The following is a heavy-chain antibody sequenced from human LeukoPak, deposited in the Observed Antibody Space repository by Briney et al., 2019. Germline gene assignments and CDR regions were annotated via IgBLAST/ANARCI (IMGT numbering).Heavy chain of an antibody. CDR3: ARDHFDYRLDY. CDR1: GFTFSSYA. J-gene: IGHJ4*02. CDR2: ISGSGGST. V-gene: IGHV3-23*01. D-gene: IGHD4-11*01. Sequence: GGSLRLSCAASGFTFSSYAMSWVRQAPGKGLEWVSAISGSGGSTYYADSVKGRFTISRDNSKNTLYLQMNSLRVEDTAVYYCARDHFDYRLDYWGQGTLVTVSS.